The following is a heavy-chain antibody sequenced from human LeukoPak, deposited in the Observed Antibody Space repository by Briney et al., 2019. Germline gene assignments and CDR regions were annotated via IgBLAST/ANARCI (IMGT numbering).Heavy chain of an antibody. V-gene: IGHV5-51*01. J-gene: IGHJ4*02. D-gene: IGHD5-24*01. CDR3: ARASRDGYNQNFDY. Sequence: GESLKISCKGSGYSFTTYWIVWVRQMPGKGLEWMGILYPGDSDSRYSPSFQGQVTISADRSISTAYLHWSSLKVSDTAMYYCARASRDGYNQNFDYWGQGTLVTVSS. CDR1: GYSFTTYW. CDR2: LYPGDSDS.